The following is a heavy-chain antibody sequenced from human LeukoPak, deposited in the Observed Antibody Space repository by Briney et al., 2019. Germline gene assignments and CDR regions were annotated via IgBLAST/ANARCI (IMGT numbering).Heavy chain of an antibody. D-gene: IGHD6-19*01. CDR2: IFYSGST. Sequence: SETLSLTCTVSGGSISSYYWSWIRQPPGKGLEWIGYIFYSGSTKYNPSLKSRVTISVDTSKNQFSLKLSSVTAADTAVYYCARDLRVAVAGTDLDAFDIWGQGTMVTVSS. CDR3: ARDLRVAVAGTDLDAFDI. CDR1: GGSISSYY. V-gene: IGHV4-59*01. J-gene: IGHJ3*02.